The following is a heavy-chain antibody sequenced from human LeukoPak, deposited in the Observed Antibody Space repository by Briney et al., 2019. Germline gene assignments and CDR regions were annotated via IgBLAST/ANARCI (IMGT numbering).Heavy chain of an antibody. CDR1: GYTFTNFA. CDR3: ARSSFGYRSGPPPDFDI. CDR2: INTNTENP. J-gene: IGHJ3*02. Sequence: ASVKVSCKASGYTFTNFAINWVRQAPGQGLEWMGWINTNTENPTYAQDFTGRFVFSLDTSVSTAYLQISSLKAEDTAVYSCARSSFGYRSGPPPDFDIWGQGTRVTVSS. V-gene: IGHV7-4-1*02. D-gene: IGHD2-15*01.